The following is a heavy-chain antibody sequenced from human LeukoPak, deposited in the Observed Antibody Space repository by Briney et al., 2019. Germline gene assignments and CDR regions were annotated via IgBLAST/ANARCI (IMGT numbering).Heavy chain of an antibody. Sequence: GGSLRLACAASGFTFSNAWMSWVRQAPGKGLEWVGRIKSKNDGGTTDYAAPVKGRFTISRDDSKNTLYLQMNSLKTEDTAVYYCTTGSYYMDVWGKGTTVTVSS. CDR1: GFTFSNAW. CDR2: IKSKNDGGTT. CDR3: TTGSYYMDV. J-gene: IGHJ6*03. V-gene: IGHV3-15*01.